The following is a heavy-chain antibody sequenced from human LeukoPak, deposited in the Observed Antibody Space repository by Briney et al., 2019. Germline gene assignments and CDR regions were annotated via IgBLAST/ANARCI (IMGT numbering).Heavy chain of an antibody. V-gene: IGHV4-34*01. CDR3: ARGGTSEPVIAVAGRPRFDY. J-gene: IGHJ4*02. D-gene: IGHD6-19*01. CDR2: INHSGST. CDR1: GGSFSGYY. Sequence: SETLSLTCAVYGGSFSGYYWSWIRQPPGKGLEWIGEINHSGSTNYNPSLKSRVTISVDTSKNQFSLKLSSVTAADTAVYYCARGGTSEPVIAVAGRPRFDYWGQGTLVTVSS.